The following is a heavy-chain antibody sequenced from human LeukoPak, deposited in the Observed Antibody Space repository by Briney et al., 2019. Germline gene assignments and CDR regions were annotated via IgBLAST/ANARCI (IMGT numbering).Heavy chain of an antibody. CDR2: IYPSGTT. J-gene: IGHJ4*02. D-gene: IGHD6-13*01. CDR1: GYSISSGYY. CDR3: ARGSYSSSWYYFDY. Sequence: SETLSLTCTVSGYSISSGYYWGWIRQPPGKGLEWIGNIYPSGTTYYNPSLKTRVTISVDTSKNQFSLKLSSVTAADTAVYYCARGSYSSSWYYFDYWGQGTLVTVSS. V-gene: IGHV4-38-2*02.